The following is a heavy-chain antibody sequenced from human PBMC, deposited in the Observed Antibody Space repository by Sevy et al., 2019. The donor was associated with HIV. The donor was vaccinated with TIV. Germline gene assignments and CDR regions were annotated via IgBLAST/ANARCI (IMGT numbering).Heavy chain of an antibody. J-gene: IGHJ4*02. V-gene: IGHV4-34*01. CDR1: RGSFTGYY. D-gene: IGHD5-18*01. CDR3: ASGVGNSYGYDPDY. Sequence: SETLSLTCAVYRGSFTGYYWSWIRQPPGKGLEWIGEINHSGSTTYNPSLKSRVTISVDTSKNQFSLRLTSVTAADTAVYYCASGVGNSYGYDPDYWGRGTLVTVSS. CDR2: INHSGST.